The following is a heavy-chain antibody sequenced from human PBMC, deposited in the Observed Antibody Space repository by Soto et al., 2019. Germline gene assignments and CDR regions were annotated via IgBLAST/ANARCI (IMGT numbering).Heavy chain of an antibody. Sequence: EVQLVESGGGLVQPGGSLRLSCAASGFTFSRYWMHWVRQAPGQGLEWVSRISTDERTTTYADSVKGRFTISRDNAKNTVYLQINSLRAEDTAVYYCARDREYDMLTGSEYWGQGILVTVSS. V-gene: IGHV3-74*01. CDR3: ARDREYDMLTGSEY. J-gene: IGHJ4*02. CDR1: GFTFSRYW. D-gene: IGHD3-9*01. CDR2: ISTDERTT.